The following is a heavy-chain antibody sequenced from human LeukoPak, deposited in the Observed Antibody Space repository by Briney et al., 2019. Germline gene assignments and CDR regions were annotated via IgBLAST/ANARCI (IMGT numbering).Heavy chain of an antibody. CDR2: IKQDGTGK. CDR3: TRDTGCPGGTCYSFYDY. J-gene: IGHJ4*02. V-gene: IGHV3-7*01. D-gene: IGHD2-15*01. Sequence: QPGGSLTLFCAASGFTFSNYWMTWVRQAPGKGREWVANIKQDGTGKYYVESVKGRFTISRDNAENSLYLQMNSLRAEDTAVYYCTRDTGCPGGTCYSFYDYWGQGTLVTVSS. CDR1: GFTFSNYW.